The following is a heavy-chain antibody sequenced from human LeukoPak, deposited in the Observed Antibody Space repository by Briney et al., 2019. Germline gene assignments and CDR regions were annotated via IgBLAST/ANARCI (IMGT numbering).Heavy chain of an antibody. CDR2: ISYDGSNK. Sequence: PGGSLRLSCAASGFTFRSYAMHWVRQAPGKGLEWVAVISYDGSNKYYADSVKGRFTISRDNSKNTLYLQMNSLRAEDTAVYYCARDTASSYYDSTGYYYFAYWGQGTLVTVSS. CDR1: GFTFRSYA. V-gene: IGHV3-30-3*01. J-gene: IGHJ4*02. CDR3: ARDTASSYYDSTGYYYFAY. D-gene: IGHD3-22*01.